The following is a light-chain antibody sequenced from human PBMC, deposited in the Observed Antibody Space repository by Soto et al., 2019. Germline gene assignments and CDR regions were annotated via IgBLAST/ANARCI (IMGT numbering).Light chain of an antibody. CDR3: SSYAGTNNV. CDR2: EVT. V-gene: IGLV2-8*01. Sequence: QSVLTQPPSASGSPGQSVTISCTGTSSDVGGYNYVSWYQQHPGKAPKLMIYEVTKRPSGVPDRFSGSKSGNTASLTVSGLQAGDEADYYCSSYAGTNNVFGTGTRSPS. J-gene: IGLJ1*01. CDR1: SSDVGGYNY.